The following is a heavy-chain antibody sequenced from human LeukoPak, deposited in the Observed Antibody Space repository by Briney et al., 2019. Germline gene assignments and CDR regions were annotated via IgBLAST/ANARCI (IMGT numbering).Heavy chain of an antibody. CDR1: GYSFTSYW. CDR3: ARRNYDSSPIDY. J-gene: IGHJ4*02. D-gene: IGHD3-22*01. V-gene: IGHV5-51*01. CDR2: IYPGDSDT. Sequence: GESLKISCKGSGYSFTSYWIAWVRQMPGKGLEWMGIIYPGDSDTRYSPSFQGQVTISADKSINTAYLQWSSLKASDTAIYYCARRNYDSSPIDYWGQGTLVTVSS.